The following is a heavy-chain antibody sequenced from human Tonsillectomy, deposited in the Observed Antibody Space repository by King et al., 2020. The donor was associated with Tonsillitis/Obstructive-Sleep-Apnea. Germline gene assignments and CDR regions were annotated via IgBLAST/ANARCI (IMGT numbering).Heavy chain of an antibody. CDR1: GGSFSGYY. D-gene: IGHD6-19*01. V-gene: IGHV4-34*01. Sequence: QVQLQQWGAGLLKPSETLSLTCAVYGGSFSGYYWSWIRQPPGKGLEWIGEINHSGSTNYNPSLKSRVTISVDTSKNQFSLKLSSVTAADTAVYYCAREQWPDPYVDYWGQGTLVPVSS. J-gene: IGHJ4*02. CDR3: AREQWPDPYVDY. CDR2: INHSGST.